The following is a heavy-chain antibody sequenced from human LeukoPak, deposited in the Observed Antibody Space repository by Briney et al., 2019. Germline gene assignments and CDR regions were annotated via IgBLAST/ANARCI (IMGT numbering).Heavy chain of an antibody. V-gene: IGHV3-74*01. CDR1: GFTFSSYW. D-gene: IGHD1-26*01. CDR3: AKDFVGPDDY. CDR2: IDSNGRTI. J-gene: IGHJ4*02. Sequence: GGSLRLSCAASGFTFSSYWMHWVRQAPGKGLVWVSRIDSNGRTINYADSVKGRFTISRDNANSMLYLQMNSLGAEDSAVYYCAKDFVGPDDYWGQGTLVTVSS.